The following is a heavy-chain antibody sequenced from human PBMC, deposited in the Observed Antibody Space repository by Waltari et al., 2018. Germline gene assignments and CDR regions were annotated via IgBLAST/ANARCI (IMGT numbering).Heavy chain of an antibody. J-gene: IGHJ4*02. CDR2: INWNGGST. Sequence: DVKVVESGGTVVRPGGSLRLSCVASGFIFDDYGRVWVRQVPGKGRGWVSGINWNGGSTDYADSVKGRFIISRDNGKNSVFLQLNSLRVEDTALYYCARRKFADYHLDYWGQGTLVTVSS. CDR3: ARRKFADYHLDY. CDR1: GFIFDDYG. V-gene: IGHV3-20*04. D-gene: IGHD4-17*01.